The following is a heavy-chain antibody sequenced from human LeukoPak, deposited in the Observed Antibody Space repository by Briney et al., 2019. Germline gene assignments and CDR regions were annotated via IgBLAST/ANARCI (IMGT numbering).Heavy chain of an antibody. V-gene: IGHV3-21*01. D-gene: IGHD6-6*01. CDR2: ISSSSSYI. CDR1: GFTFSSYA. CDR3: ARDGRIAARPQLYYYYMDV. J-gene: IGHJ6*03. Sequence: GGSLRLSCAASGFTFSSYAMSWVRQAPGKGLEWVSSISSSSSYIYYADSVKGRFTISRDNAKNSLYLQMNSLRAEDTAVYYCARDGRIAARPQLYYYYMDVWGKGTTVTVSS.